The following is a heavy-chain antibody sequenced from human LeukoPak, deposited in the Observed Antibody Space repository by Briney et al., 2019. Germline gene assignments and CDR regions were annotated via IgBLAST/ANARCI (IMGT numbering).Heavy chain of an antibody. D-gene: IGHD5-18*01. Sequence: GGSLRLSCSASGFTFSSYGMHWVRQAPGKGLEYVSAITSTGASTYYADSVKGRFTISRDNSKNTLYLQTSSLRPDDTALYYCVKGERYSYSPPSVDWGQGALVSVSS. CDR2: ITSTGAST. CDR3: VKGERYSYSPPSVD. J-gene: IGHJ4*02. CDR1: GFTFSSYG. V-gene: IGHV3-64D*06.